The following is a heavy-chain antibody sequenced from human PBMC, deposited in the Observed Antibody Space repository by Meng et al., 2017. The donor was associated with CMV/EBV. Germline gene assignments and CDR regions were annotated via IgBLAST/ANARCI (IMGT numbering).Heavy chain of an antibody. CDR3: ARALCGGDCYSYYYYGMDV. D-gene: IGHD2-21*01. Sequence: GGSLRLSCAASGFTFSDYYMSWIRQAPGKGLEWVSYISSSGSTIYYADSVKGRFTISRDNAKNSLYLQMNSLRAEDTAVYYCARALCGGDCYSYYYYGMDVWGQGTTVTVSS. V-gene: IGHV3-11*04. J-gene: IGHJ6*02. CDR2: ISSSGSTI. CDR1: GFTFSDYY.